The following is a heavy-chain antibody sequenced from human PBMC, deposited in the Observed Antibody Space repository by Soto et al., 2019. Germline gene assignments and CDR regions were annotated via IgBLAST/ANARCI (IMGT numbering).Heavy chain of an antibody. CDR1: GFTFSSYS. CDR3: ARGEGLYCSSTSCYTLVGYGMDV. J-gene: IGHJ6*02. CDR2: ISSSSSTI. Sequence: VQLVESGGGLVQPGGSLRLSCAASGFTFSSYSMNWVRQAPGKGLEWVSYISSSSSTIYYADSVKGRFTISRDNAKNSLYLQMNSLRDEDTAVYYCARGEGLYCSSTSCYTLVGYGMDVWGQGTTVTVSS. V-gene: IGHV3-48*02. D-gene: IGHD2-2*02.